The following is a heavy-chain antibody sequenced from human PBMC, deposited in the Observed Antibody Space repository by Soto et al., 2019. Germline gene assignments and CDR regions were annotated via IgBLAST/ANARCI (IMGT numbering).Heavy chain of an antibody. V-gene: IGHV5-51*01. CDR1: GYIFTSYW. Sequence: PVESLKISCKGSGYIFTSYWIGCFLQMPGKGLEWMGIIYPGDSDTRYSPSFQGQVTISADKSISTAYLQWSSPKASDTAMYYCARHQRELPGADYWGQGTLVTVSS. J-gene: IGHJ4*02. CDR3: ARHQRELPGADY. CDR2: IYPGDSDT. D-gene: IGHD1-26*01.